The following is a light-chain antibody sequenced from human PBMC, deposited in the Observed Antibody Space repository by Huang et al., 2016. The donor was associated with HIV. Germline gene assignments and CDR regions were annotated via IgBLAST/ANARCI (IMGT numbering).Light chain of an antibody. Sequence: DIQMTQSPSSLSASVGDRVTVTCRASQTINSYLNWYQQKPGKAPNLLIYDASSLESGVPSRFSGGGSGTDFTLTISSLQPEDFATYYCQQSYSTPFNFGPGTKVDI. CDR2: DAS. V-gene: IGKV1-39*01. CDR1: QTINSY. J-gene: IGKJ3*01. CDR3: QQSYSTPFN.